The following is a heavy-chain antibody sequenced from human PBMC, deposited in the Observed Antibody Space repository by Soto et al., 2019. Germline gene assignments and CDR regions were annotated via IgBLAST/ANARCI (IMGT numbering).Heavy chain of an antibody. CDR3: ARSRGSYYSNFDS. D-gene: IGHD3-10*01. CDR2: VIPILGAS. J-gene: IGHJ4*02. Sequence: QVQLVQSGAEVKKPGSSVKVSCKASADTFTGYTVTWVRQAPGQGLEWVGRVIPILGASNFAQKFQGRVTISADKSTDTAYMVLTGLISEDTAVYYCARSRGSYYSNFDSWGQGTLVTVSS. CDR1: ADTFTGYT. V-gene: IGHV1-69*08.